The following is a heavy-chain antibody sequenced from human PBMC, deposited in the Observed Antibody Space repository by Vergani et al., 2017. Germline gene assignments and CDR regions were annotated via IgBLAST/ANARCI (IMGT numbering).Heavy chain of an antibody. CDR1: GFTFSSYA. Sequence: EVQLLESGGGLVQPGGSLRLSCAASGFTFSSYAMSWVRQAPGKGLEWVSAISGSGGSTYYADSVKGRFTISRDNSKNTLYLQMNSLRAEDTAVYYCAKGRLGKLLWFGVPFDYWGQGTLVTVSS. CDR3: AKGRLGKLLWFGVPFDY. D-gene: IGHD3-10*01. J-gene: IGHJ4*02. V-gene: IGHV3-23*01. CDR2: ISGSGGST.